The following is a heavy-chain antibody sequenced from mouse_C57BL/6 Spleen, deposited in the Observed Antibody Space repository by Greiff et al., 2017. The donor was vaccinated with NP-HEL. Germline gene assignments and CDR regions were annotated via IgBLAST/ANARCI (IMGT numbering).Heavy chain of an antibody. CDR1: GFNIKDDY. CDR3: TTSDSAY. J-gene: IGHJ3*01. V-gene: IGHV14-4*01. CDR2: IDPENGDT. Sequence: EVQLVESGAELVRPGASVKLSCTASGFNIKDDYMHWVKQRPEQGLEWIGWIDPENGDTEYASKFQGKATITADTSSNTAYLQLSSLTSEDTAVYYCTTSDSAYWGQGTLVTVSA.